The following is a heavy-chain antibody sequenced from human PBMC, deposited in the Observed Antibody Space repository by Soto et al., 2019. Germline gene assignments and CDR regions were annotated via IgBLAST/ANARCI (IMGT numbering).Heavy chain of an antibody. J-gene: IGHJ6*03. D-gene: IGHD3-3*01. V-gene: IGHV3-66*01. CDR3: ARDKYDFWTDTDYYYYYMDV. Sequence: GGSLRLSCAASGFTVSSNYMSWVRQAPGKGLEWVSVIYSGGSTYYSDSVKGRFTISRDNSKNTLYLQMNSLRAEDTDVYYCARDKYDFWTDTDYYYYYMDVWGKGTTVTVSS. CDR2: IYSGGST. CDR1: GFTVSSNY.